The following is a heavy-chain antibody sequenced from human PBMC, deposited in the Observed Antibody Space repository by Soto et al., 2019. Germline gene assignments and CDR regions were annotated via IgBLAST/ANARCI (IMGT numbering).Heavy chain of an antibody. Sequence: GGSLRLSCAASGFTFSSYAMSWVRQAPGKGLEWLAGITFRGDYTYYADSVKGRFSLSRDNSRNRLDLQMNNLKVEDTALYYCAKLGTMGVFDNWGQGTLVTVSS. D-gene: IGHD1-26*01. CDR1: GFTFSSYA. V-gene: IGHV3-23*01. J-gene: IGHJ4*02. CDR3: AKLGTMGVFDN. CDR2: ITFRGDYT.